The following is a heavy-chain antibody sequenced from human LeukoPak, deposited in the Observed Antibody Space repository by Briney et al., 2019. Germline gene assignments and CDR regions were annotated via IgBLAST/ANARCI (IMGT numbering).Heavy chain of an antibody. Sequence: SETLSLTCTVSGGSVSSGSYYWGWIRQPPGKGLEWIGSIYYSGSTYYNPSLKSRVTISVDTSKNQFSLKLSSVTAADTAVYYCARLPQGKSGSFDYWGQGTLVTVSS. V-gene: IGHV4-39*01. J-gene: IGHJ4*02. CDR2: IYYSGST. CDR1: GGSVSSGSYY. D-gene: IGHD3-10*01. CDR3: ARLPQGKSGSFDY.